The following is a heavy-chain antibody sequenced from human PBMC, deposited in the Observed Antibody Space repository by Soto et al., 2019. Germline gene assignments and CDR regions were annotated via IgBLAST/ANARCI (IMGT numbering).Heavy chain of an antibody. J-gene: IGHJ6*02. CDR3: ARKDSRYSSSFYYYSYGLDV. Sequence: QVQLVQSGAEVKKPGSSVKVSCKASGGTFSSYAISWVRQAPGQGLEWMGGIIPIFGTANYAQKFQGRVTITADESTSTAYMELSRLRSEDTAVYYCARKDSRYSSSFYYYSYGLDVWGQGTTVTVSS. V-gene: IGHV1-69*01. D-gene: IGHD6-13*01. CDR2: IIPIFGTA. CDR1: GGTFSSYA.